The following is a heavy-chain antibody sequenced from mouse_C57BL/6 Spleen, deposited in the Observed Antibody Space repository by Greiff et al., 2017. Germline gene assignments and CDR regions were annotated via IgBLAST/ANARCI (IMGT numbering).Heavy chain of an antibody. CDR2: ISYDGSN. V-gene: IGHV3-6*01. Sequence: VQLKESGPGLVKPSQSLSLTCSVTGYSITSGYYWNWIRQFPGNKLEWMGYISYDGSNNYNPSLKNRIPITRDTSKNQFFLKLNSVTTEDTATYYCARDDYDAWFAYWGQGTLVTVSA. CDR1: GYSITSGYY. D-gene: IGHD2-4*01. CDR3: ARDDYDAWFAY. J-gene: IGHJ3*01.